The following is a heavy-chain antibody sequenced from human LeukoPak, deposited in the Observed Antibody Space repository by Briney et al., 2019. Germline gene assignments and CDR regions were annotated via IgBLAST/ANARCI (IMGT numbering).Heavy chain of an antibody. Sequence: PGGTLRLSCAASGFTFSSYGMSWVRQAPGKGLEWVSAISGSGGSTYYADSVKGRFTISRDNSKNTLYLQMNSLRAEDTAVYYCAKDGEYYYGSGSYYVDWFDPWGQGTLVTVSS. V-gene: IGHV3-23*01. D-gene: IGHD3-10*01. CDR3: AKDGEYYYGSGSYYVDWFDP. CDR1: GFTFSSYG. J-gene: IGHJ5*02. CDR2: ISGSGGST.